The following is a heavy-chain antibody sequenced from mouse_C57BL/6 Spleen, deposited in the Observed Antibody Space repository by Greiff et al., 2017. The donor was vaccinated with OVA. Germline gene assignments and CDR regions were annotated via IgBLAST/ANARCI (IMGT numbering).Heavy chain of an antibody. CDR2: IDPSDSYT. CDR3: ARWSYGSSTDD. Sequence: QVQLQQPGAELVKPGASVKLSCKASGYTFTSYWMQWVKQRPGQGLEWIGEIDPSDSYTNYNRKFKGKATLTVDTSSSTAYMQLSSLTSEDSAVYDCARWSYGSSTDDWGQGTTLTVSS. D-gene: IGHD1-1*01. V-gene: IGHV1-50*01. CDR1: GYTFTSYW. J-gene: IGHJ2*01.